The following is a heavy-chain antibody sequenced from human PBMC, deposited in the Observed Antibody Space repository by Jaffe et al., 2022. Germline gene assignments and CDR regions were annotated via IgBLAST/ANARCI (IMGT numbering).Heavy chain of an antibody. CDR3: AKDDGRAFTIHNWFDP. V-gene: IGHV3-23*01. CDR2: ISGSGGST. CDR1: GFTFSSYA. Sequence: EVQLLESGGGLVQPGGSLRLSCAASGFTFSSYAMSWVRQAPGKGLEWVSAISGSGGSTYYADSVKGRFTISRDNSKNTLYLQMNSLRAEDTAVYYCAKDDGRAFTIHNWFDPWGQGTLVTVSS. D-gene: IGHD3-9*01. J-gene: IGHJ5*02.